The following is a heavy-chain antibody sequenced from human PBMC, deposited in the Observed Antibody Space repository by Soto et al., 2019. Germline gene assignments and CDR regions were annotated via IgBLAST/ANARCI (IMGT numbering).Heavy chain of an antibody. CDR1: GYSSSNGM. D-gene: IGHD2-21*01. CDR3: ARSYCLPNIFYNGYFDY. Sequence: PXDSLITCLKCAGYSSSNGMISLVRQMPGKRLEWMGRIDPRDTYTNYSPSYQGHVTISVDKSDNTSYLQWNSLKASDSVMYFCARSYCLPNIFYNGYFDYWGRGTLVTVSS. V-gene: IGHV5-10-1*01. J-gene: IGHJ4*01. CDR2: IDPRDTYT.